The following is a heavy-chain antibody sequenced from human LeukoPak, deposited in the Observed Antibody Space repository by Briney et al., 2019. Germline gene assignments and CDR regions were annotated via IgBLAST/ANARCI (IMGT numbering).Heavy chain of an antibody. Sequence: PGGSLRLSCAASEFTLKIYPMHWVRQAPGKGLEWLSVISHDGSDKNNADSVKGRFIISRDNSKNTIYLQMNSLRAEDTAIYYCARLRYADYWGHGTLVTVSS. CDR3: ARLRYADY. CDR1: EFTLKIYP. D-gene: IGHD2-2*01. V-gene: IGHV3-30*04. J-gene: IGHJ4*01. CDR2: ISHDGSDK.